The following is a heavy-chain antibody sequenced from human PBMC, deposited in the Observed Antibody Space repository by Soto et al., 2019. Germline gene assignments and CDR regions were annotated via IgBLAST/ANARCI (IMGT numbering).Heavy chain of an antibody. CDR3: ARGVGSGSYYNQYNWFAP. Sequence: QVQLVQSGGEVKKPGASVKVSCKASGYTFTNYGISWVRQAPGQGLEWMGWINVYNGNTKYAQKVQGRVTMTTDTYPRKAYRERRTLRSDDTAVYYCARGVGSGSYYNQYNWFAPWGQGTLVTVSS. J-gene: IGHJ5*02. V-gene: IGHV1-18*01. CDR1: GYTFTNYG. D-gene: IGHD3-10*01. CDR2: INVYNGNT.